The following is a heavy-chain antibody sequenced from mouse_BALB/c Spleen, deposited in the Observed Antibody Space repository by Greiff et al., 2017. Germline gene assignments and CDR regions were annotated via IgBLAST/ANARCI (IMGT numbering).Heavy chain of an antibody. V-gene: IGHV3-8*02. CDR2: ISYSGST. CDR3: ARWTRHYYAMDY. J-gene: IGHJ4*01. Sequence: EVKVEESGPSLVKPSQTLSLTCSVTGDSITSGYWNWIRKFPGNKLEYMGYISYSGSTYYNPSLKSRISITRDTSKNQYYLQLNSVTTEDTATYYCARWTRHYYAMDYWGQGTSVTVSS. CDR1: GDSITSGY. D-gene: IGHD3-3*01.